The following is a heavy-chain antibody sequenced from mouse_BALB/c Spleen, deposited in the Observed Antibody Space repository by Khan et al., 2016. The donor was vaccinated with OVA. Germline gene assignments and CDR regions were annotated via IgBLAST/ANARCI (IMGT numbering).Heavy chain of an antibody. CDR2: IKSEPGEP. V-gene: IGHV9-2-1*01. CDR3: ARSFFTS. J-gene: IGHJ3*01. CDR1: GYTFTDYS. Sequence: QIQLVQSGPELKKPGETVKISCMASGYTFTDYSIHWVKQAPGVVVKWMVWIKSEPGEPTYADAFKGRFVFSLETSASTVYLQINNLKNDDTATHFCARSFFTSWGQRTLVTVSA.